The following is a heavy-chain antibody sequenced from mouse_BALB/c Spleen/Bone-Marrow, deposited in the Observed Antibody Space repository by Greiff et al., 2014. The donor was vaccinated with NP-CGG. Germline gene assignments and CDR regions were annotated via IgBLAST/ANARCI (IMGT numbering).Heavy chain of an antibody. CDR3: ARKVWYYAMDY. D-gene: IGHD2-10*02. CDR2: INPYNDGT. J-gene: IGHJ4*01. CDR1: GYTFTSYV. Sequence: VQLQQSGPELVKPGASVKMSCKASGYTFTSYVMHWVKQKPGQGLEWIGYINPYNDGTKYNEKFKGKATLTSDKSPSTAYMELSSLTSEDSAVYYRARKVWYYAMDYWGQGTSVTVSS. V-gene: IGHV1-14*01.